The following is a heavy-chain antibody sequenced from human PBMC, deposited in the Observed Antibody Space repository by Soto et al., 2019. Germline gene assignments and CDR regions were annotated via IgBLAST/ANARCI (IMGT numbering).Heavy chain of an antibody. CDR1: VFTFSSYA. Sequence: GGSLRLSCASSVFTFSSYAMSCVRHSPGKGLEWVSAISGSGGSTYYADSVKGRFTISRDNSKNTLYLQMNSLRAEDTAVYYCAKAFAILKWLAPEYWGQGTLVIVPS. J-gene: IGHJ4*02. V-gene: IGHV3-23*01. D-gene: IGHD6-19*01. CDR3: AKAFAILKWLAPEY. CDR2: ISGSGGST.